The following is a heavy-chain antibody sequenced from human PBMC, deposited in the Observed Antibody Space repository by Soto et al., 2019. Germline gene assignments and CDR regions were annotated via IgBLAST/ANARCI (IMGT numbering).Heavy chain of an antibody. Sequence: SETLSLTCTVSGGSISSYCWSWIRQPTGKRLEWIGYVYYSGTTNYNPSLKSRVTISIDMSKNQFSLRLSSVTAADTALYYCARTTAVPNTLRSRYFFDFWGQGTLVTVSS. CDR1: GGSISSYC. CDR3: ARTTAVPNTLRSRYFFDF. J-gene: IGHJ4*02. CDR2: VYYSGTT. V-gene: IGHV4-59*01. D-gene: IGHD3-9*01.